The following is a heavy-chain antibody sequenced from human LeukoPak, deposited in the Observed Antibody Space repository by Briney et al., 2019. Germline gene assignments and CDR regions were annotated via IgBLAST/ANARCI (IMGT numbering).Heavy chain of an antibody. CDR3: ARVSHYYGSGTLDY. J-gene: IGHJ4*02. Sequence: SETLSLTCTVSGGSVSSGSYYWTWIQQPPGKGLEWIGYIYYSGSTNYNPSLKSRVTISVDTSKNQFSLKLNSVTAADTAVYYCARVSHYYGSGTLDYWGQGTLVTVSS. D-gene: IGHD3-10*01. V-gene: IGHV4-61*01. CDR2: IYYSGST. CDR1: GGSVSSGSYY.